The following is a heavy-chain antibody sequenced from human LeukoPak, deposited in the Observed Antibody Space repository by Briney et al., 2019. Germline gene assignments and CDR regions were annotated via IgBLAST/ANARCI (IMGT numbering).Heavy chain of an antibody. CDR3: AKGGRMKTEYQYVDV. CDR2: ISQSGST. CDR1: PYSITTDSY. Sequence: PSETLSLTCTVSPYSITTDSYWGWIRQPPGKGLEWLATISQSGSTYYNPSLKSRLTISVDTSKNQFNLKVTSVTATDTALYYCAKGGRMKTEYQYVDVWGKGVTVIVSS. D-gene: IGHD3-16*01. V-gene: IGHV4-38-2*02. J-gene: IGHJ6*03.